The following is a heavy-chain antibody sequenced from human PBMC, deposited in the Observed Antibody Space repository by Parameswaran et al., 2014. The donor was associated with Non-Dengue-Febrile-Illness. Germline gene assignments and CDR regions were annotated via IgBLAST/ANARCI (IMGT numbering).Heavy chain of an antibody. CDR2: INPNSGGT. CDR3: ARVLYGSGSYYPN. D-gene: IGHD3-10*01. V-gene: IGHV1-2*02. Sequence: WVRQAPGQGLEWMGWINPNSGGTNYAQKFQGRVTMTRDTSISTAYMELSRLRSDDTAVYYCARVLYGSGSYYPNWGQGTLVTVSS. J-gene: IGHJ4*02.